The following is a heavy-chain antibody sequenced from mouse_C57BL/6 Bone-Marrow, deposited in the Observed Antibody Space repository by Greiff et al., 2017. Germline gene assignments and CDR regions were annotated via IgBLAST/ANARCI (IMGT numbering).Heavy chain of an antibody. CDR3: ARHGGDYYGSSPAWFAY. CDR1: GYTFTEYT. Sequence: QVQLQQSGAELVKPGASVKLSCKASGYTFTEYTIHWVKQRSGQGLEWIGWFYPGSGSIKYNEKFKDKATLTADKSSSTVYMELSRLTSEDSAVXFCARHGGDYYGSSPAWFAYWGQGTLVTVSA. D-gene: IGHD1-1*01. CDR2: FYPGSGSI. V-gene: IGHV1-62-2*01. J-gene: IGHJ3*01.